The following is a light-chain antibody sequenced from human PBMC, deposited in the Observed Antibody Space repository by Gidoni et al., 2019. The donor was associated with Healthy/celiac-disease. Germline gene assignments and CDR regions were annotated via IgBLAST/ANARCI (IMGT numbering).Light chain of an antibody. CDR2: EVS. V-gene: IGLV2-14*01. CDR3: SSYTSSSIFL. Sequence: QSALTQPASVSGSPGQSITISCTGTRSDVGGYNYVSWYQQHPGKAPKLMIYEVSNRPSGVSNRFSGSKSGNTASLTISGLQAEDEADYYCSSYTSSSIFLFGGGTKLTVL. J-gene: IGLJ2*01. CDR1: RSDVGGYNY.